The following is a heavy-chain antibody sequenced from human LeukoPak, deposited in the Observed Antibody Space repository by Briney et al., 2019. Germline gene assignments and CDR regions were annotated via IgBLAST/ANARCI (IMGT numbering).Heavy chain of an antibody. CDR1: GGSISSGSYY. CDR3: VRVRYGGNLGPAFDI. D-gene: IGHD4-23*01. V-gene: IGHV4-61*02. Sequence: SETLSLTCTVSGGSISSGSYYWSWIRQPAGKGLEWIGRIYTSGSTNYNPSLKSRVTISVDTSKNQFSLKLSSVTAADTAVYYCVRVRYGGNLGPAFDIWGQGTMVTVSS. J-gene: IGHJ3*02. CDR2: IYTSGST.